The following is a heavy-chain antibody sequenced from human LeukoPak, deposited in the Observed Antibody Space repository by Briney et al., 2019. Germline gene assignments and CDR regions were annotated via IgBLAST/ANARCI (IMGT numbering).Heavy chain of an antibody. Sequence: GGSLRLSCAASGFTFSSYWMSWVRQAPGKGLEWAANIKEDGTHKYYVGSVRGRFTISRDNAKNSLYLQMNSLRAEDTAIYYCAREARGTRAAFDVWGQGTMVTVFS. CDR2: IKEDGTHK. CDR3: AREARGTRAAFDV. CDR1: GFTFSSYW. V-gene: IGHV3-7*01. D-gene: IGHD2-8*01. J-gene: IGHJ3*01.